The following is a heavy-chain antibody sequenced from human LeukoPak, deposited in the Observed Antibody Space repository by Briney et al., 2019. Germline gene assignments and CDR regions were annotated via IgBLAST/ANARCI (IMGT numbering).Heavy chain of an antibody. J-gene: IGHJ4*02. CDR3: ASGSYHHSFY. D-gene: IGHD1-26*01. CDR2: ISSSSSTI. CDR1: GFTFSSYS. Sequence: TGGSLRLSCAASGFTFSSYSMNWVRQAPGKGLEWVSYISSSSSTIYYADSVKGRFTIPRDNAKNSLYLQMNSLRDEDTAVYYCASGSYHHSFYWGQGTLVTVSS. V-gene: IGHV3-48*02.